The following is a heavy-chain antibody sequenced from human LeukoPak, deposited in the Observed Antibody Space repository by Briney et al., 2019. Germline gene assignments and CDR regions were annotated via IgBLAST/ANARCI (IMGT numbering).Heavy chain of an antibody. CDR2: ISSSSSYI. V-gene: IGHV3-21*01. J-gene: IGHJ4*02. D-gene: IGHD5-12*01. CDR3: ARERRLGDGYDFDY. CDR1: GFTFSSYS. Sequence: KPGGSLRLSCAASGFTFSSYSMNWVRQAPGKGLEWVSSISSSSSYIYYADSVKGRFTISRDNAKSSLYLQMNSLRDEDTAVYYCARERRLGDGYDFDYWGQGTLVTVSS.